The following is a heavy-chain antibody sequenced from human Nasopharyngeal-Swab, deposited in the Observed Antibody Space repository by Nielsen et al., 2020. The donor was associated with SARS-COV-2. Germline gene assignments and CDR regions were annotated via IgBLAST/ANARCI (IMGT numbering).Heavy chain of an antibody. CDR2: INWNGGST. CDR3: AKESRRLLWFGEARGY. V-gene: IGHV3-20*04. CDR1: GFTFDDYG. Sequence: GGSLRLSCTASGFTFDDYGMSWVRQAPGKGLEWVSGINWNGGSTGYADSVKGRFTISRDNAKNSLYLQMNSLRAEDTAVYYCAKESRRLLWFGEARGYWGQGTLVTVSS. D-gene: IGHD3-10*01. J-gene: IGHJ4*02.